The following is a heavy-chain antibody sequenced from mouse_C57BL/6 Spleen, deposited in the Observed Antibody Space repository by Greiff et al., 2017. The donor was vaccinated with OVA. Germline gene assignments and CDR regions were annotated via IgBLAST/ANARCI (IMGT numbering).Heavy chain of an antibody. CDR3: ARGDDGYLDY. D-gene: IGHD2-3*01. CDR1: GYSITSGYY. J-gene: IGHJ2*01. V-gene: IGHV3-6*01. CDR2: ISYDGSN. Sequence: EVQLQEPGPGLVKPSQSLSLTCSVTGYSITSGYYWNWIRQFPGNNLAWMGYISYDGSNNYNPSLKNRISITHDTSKNQFFLKLNSVTTEDTATYYCARGDDGYLDYWGQGTTLTVSS.